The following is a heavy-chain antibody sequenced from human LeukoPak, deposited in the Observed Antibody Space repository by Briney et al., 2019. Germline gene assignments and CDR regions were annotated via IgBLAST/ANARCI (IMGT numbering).Heavy chain of an antibody. CDR1: GYTFTSYG. Sequence: ASVKVSCKASGYTFTSYGISCVRQAPGQGLEWMGWISAYNGNTNYAQKLQGRVTMTTDTSTSTAYMELRSLRSDDTAVYYCAREFGELLSDEYNWFDPWGQGTLVTVSS. J-gene: IGHJ5*02. D-gene: IGHD3-10*01. CDR3: AREFGELLSDEYNWFDP. V-gene: IGHV1-18*01. CDR2: ISAYNGNT.